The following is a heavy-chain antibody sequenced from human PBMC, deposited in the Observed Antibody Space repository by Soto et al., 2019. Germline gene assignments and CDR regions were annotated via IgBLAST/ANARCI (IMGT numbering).Heavy chain of an antibody. J-gene: IGHJ4*02. Sequence: EVQLVESGGGLVKPGGSLRLSCAASGFTFSSYSMNCVRQAPGKGLEWVSSISSSSSYIYYADSVKGRFTISRDNAKNSRCLQMNSLRAEDTAVYYCARDYDGDYGYFDYWGQGTLVTVSS. D-gene: IGHD4-17*01. CDR1: GFTFSSYS. V-gene: IGHV3-21*01. CDR2: ISSSSSYI. CDR3: ARDYDGDYGYFDY.